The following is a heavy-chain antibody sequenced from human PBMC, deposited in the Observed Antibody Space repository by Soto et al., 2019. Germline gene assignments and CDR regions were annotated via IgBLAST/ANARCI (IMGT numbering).Heavy chain of an antibody. CDR2: LNGDGSST. CDR1: GFTFSSYW. V-gene: IGHV3-74*02. J-gene: IGHJ4*02. CDR3: ARLNWGGPLD. Sequence: EVQLVESGGGLVKPGGSLRLSCAASGFTFSSYWMYWVRQAPGKGLVWVSRLNGDGSSTSNADSVKGRFTISRDNAKNTLFLQMNSLRAEDTAVYYCARLNWGGPLDWGQGTLVTVSS. D-gene: IGHD3-16*01.